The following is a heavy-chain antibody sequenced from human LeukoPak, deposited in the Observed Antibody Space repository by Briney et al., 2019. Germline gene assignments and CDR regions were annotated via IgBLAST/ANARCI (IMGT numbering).Heavy chain of an antibody. CDR1: GGTFSSYA. CDR3: ARLARVDPFDY. D-gene: IGHD2-15*01. Sequence: SVKVSCKASGGTFSSYAISWVRQAPGQGLEWMGRIIPILGTANYAQKFQGRVTITADKSTSTAYMELSSLRSEDTAVYYCARLARVDPFDYWGQGIRVTVSS. CDR2: IIPILGTA. V-gene: IGHV1-69*04. J-gene: IGHJ4*02.